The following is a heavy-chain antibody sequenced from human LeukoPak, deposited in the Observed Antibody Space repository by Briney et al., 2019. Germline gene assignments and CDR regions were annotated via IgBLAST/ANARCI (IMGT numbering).Heavy chain of an antibody. J-gene: IGHJ5*02. CDR1: GGTFSSYA. V-gene: IGHV1-69*13. CDR3: AREFPTAYYSNYLRSPFDP. D-gene: IGHD4-11*01. CDR2: IIPIFGTA. Sequence: SVKVSCKXSGGTFSSYAISWVRQAPGQGLEWMGGIIPIFGTANYAQKFQGRVTITADESTSTAYMELSSLRSEDTAVYYCAREFPTAYYSNYLRSPFDPWGQGTLVTVSS.